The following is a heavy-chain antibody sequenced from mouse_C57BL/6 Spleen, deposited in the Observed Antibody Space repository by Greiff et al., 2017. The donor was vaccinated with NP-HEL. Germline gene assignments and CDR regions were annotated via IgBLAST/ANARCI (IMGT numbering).Heavy chain of an antibody. J-gene: IGHJ2*01. CDR2: IYPGSGNT. V-gene: IGHV1-76*01. Sequence: QVQLQQSGAELVRPGASVKLSCKASGYTFTDYYINWVKQRPGQGLEWIARIYPGSGNTYYNEKFKGKATLTAEKSSSTAYMQLSSLTSKDSAVYFCASGPWDGFDYWGQGTTLTVSS. D-gene: IGHD4-1*01. CDR1: GYTFTDYY. CDR3: ASGPWDGFDY.